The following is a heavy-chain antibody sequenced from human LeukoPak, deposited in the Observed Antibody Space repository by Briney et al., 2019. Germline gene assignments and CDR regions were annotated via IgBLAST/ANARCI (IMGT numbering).Heavy chain of an antibody. CDR3: ARDGEIRFDP. Sequence: SETLSLTCAVYGGSFSGCYWSWIRQPAGKGLEWIGRIYTSGSTNYNPSLKSRVTMSVDTSKNQFSLKLSSVTAADTAVYYCARDGEIRFDPWGQGTLVTVSS. CDR2: IYTSGST. D-gene: IGHD3-3*01. CDR1: GGSFSGCY. V-gene: IGHV4-4*07. J-gene: IGHJ5*02.